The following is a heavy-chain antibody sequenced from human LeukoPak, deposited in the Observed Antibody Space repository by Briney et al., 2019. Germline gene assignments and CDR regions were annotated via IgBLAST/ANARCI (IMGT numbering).Heavy chain of an antibody. Sequence: SETLSLTCAVYGGSFSGYYWSWIRQPPGKGLEWIGEINHSGSTNYNPSLKSRVTISVDTSKNQFSLKLSSVTAADTAVYYCARDRYGGNSGHFDYWGQGTLVTVSS. V-gene: IGHV4-34*01. CDR2: INHSGST. J-gene: IGHJ4*02. CDR1: GGSFSGYY. CDR3: ARDRYGGNSGHFDY. D-gene: IGHD4-23*01.